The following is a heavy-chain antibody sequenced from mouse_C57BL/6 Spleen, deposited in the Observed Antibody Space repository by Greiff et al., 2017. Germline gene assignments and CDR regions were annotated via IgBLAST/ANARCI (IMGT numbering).Heavy chain of an antibody. D-gene: IGHD2-4*01. CDR1: GYSITSGYY. J-gene: IGHJ2*01. CDR3: ARRALIYYDYDGGDC. Sequence: EVKLVESGPGLVKPSQSLSLTCSVTGYSITSGYYWNWIRQFPGNKLEWMGYISYDGSNNYNPSLKNRISITRDTSKNQFFLKLNSVTTEDTATYCWARRALIYYDYDGGDCWGQGPTLTVSS. V-gene: IGHV3-6*01. CDR2: ISYDGSN.